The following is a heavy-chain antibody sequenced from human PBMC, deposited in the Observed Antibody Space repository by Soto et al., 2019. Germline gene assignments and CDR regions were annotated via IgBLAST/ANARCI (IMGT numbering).Heavy chain of an antibody. D-gene: IGHD3-10*01. CDR2: IHHSGSM. J-gene: IGHJ1*01. V-gene: IGHV4-4*02. CDR1: GASIRSNDW. Sequence: QVQLQESGPGLVKPSGTLSLTCGVSGASIRSNDWWTWVRQPPGKGLEWIADIHHSGSMNYNPSLRSRVTISMDKSKNQFSLDVNSVTATDTAVYYCARAPNPYGHFQYWGQGTLVTVSS. CDR3: ARAPNPYGHFQY.